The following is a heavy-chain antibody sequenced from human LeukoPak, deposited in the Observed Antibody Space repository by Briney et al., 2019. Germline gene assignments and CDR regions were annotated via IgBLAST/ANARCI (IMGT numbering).Heavy chain of an antibody. CDR2: IYTSGST. CDR3: ARSLKTDYSNYWFDP. V-gene: IGHV4-4*09. Sequence: SETLSLTCTISGGSISSYYWSWIRQPPGKGLEWIGYIYTSGSTNYNPPLKSRVTISVDTSKNQFSLKLSSVTAADTAVYYCARSLKTDYSNYWFDPWGQGTLVTVSS. D-gene: IGHD4-11*01. CDR1: GGSISSYY. J-gene: IGHJ5*02.